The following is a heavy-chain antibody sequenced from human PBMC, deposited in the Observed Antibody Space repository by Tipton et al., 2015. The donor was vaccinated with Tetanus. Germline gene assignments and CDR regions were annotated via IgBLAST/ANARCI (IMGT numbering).Heavy chain of an antibody. Sequence: TLSLTCTVSGGSISSYYWSWIRQPAGKGLEWIGRIYSSGSTHYNPSLKSRVTMSLDTSKNQFSLKLKSVTAADTPVYYCARGVWFGPGPRYYFDYWGQGPLVTVSS. CDR3: ARGVWFGPGPRYYFDY. CDR2: IYSSGST. CDR1: GGSISSYY. D-gene: IGHD3-10*01. J-gene: IGHJ4*02. V-gene: IGHV4-4*07.